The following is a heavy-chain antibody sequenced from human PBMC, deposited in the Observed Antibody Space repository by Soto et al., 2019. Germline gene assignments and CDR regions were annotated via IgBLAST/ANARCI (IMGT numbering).Heavy chain of an antibody. CDR3: ARVFWVAAHNWFDP. D-gene: IGHD2-15*01. CDR1: GFPFISYA. J-gene: IGHJ5*02. V-gene: IGHV3-30-3*01. CDR2: ISYDGSNK. Sequence: SGGSLRVSFAAPGFPFISYARPWVPPDPGKGLEWVAVISYDGSNKYYADSVKGRFTISRDNSKNTLYLQMNSLRAEDTAVYYCARVFWVAAHNWFDPWGQGTLVTVSS.